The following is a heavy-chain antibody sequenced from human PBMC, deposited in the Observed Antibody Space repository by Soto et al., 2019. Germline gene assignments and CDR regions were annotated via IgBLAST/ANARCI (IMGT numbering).Heavy chain of an antibody. V-gene: IGHV6-1*01. J-gene: IGHJ5*02. CDR2: TYYRSKWYN. Sequence: SQTLSLTCVISGDSVSSNSAAWNWIRQSPSRGLEWLGRTYYRSKWYNDYAVSVKSRITINPDTSKNQFSPQLNSVTPEDAAVYLCDRTLSSSSETWFDPWGQGTLLNVSS. D-gene: IGHD6-6*01. CDR3: DRTLSSSSETWFDP. CDR1: GDSVSSNSAA.